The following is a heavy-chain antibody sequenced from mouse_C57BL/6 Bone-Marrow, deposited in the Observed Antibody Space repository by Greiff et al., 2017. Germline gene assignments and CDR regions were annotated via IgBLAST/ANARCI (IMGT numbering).Heavy chain of an antibody. CDR2: IWRGGST. Sequence: VQLQQSGPGLVQPSQSLSITCTVSGFSLTSYGVHWVRQSPGKGLEWLGVIWRGGSTDYNAAFMSRLSITKDNSKSQVFFKMNSLQADDTAIYYCAKGYYYGSSFYAMDYWGQGTSVTVSS. CDR1: GFSLTSYG. CDR3: AKGYYYGSSFYAMDY. V-gene: IGHV2-5*01. J-gene: IGHJ4*01. D-gene: IGHD1-1*01.